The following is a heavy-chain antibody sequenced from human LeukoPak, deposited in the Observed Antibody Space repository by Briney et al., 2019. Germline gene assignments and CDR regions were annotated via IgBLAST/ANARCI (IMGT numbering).Heavy chain of an antibody. CDR1: GGSISSHY. D-gene: IGHD3-3*01. J-gene: IGHJ5*02. CDR3: ARNSNLRFLEWLSYPGGWFDP. Sequence: SETLSLTCTVSGGSISSHYWSWIRQPPGKGLEWIGYIYYSGSTNHNPSLKSRVTISVDTSKNQFSLKLSSVTAADTAVYYCARNSNLRFLEWLSYPGGWFDPWGQGTLVTVSA. CDR2: IYYSGST. V-gene: IGHV4-59*11.